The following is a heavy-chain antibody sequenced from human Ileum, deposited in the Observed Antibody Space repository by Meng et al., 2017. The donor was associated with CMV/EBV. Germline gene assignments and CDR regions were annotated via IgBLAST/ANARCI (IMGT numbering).Heavy chain of an antibody. D-gene: IGHD3-3*02. Sequence: QVQLPESVRRLVKQSWTLTLTCVVSGDSISSNDWWSLVLLSPGEGLEWIGDIYRDGTTNYNPSLKSHVTMSVDKSKNLFSLILNSLTAADTAVYYCARGAPIFGFDYWGQGTLVTVSS. CDR2: IYRDGTT. V-gene: IGHV4-4*02. J-gene: IGHJ4*02. CDR3: ARGAPIFGFDY. CDR1: GDSISSNDW.